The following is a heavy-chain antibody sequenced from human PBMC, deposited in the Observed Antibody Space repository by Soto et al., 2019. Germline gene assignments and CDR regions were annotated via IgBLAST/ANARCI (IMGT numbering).Heavy chain of an antibody. CDR1: EGTFNSYA. CDR2: IIPYYNTL. J-gene: IGHJ4*02. V-gene: IGHV1-69*01. D-gene: IGHD6-13*01. Sequence: QAQVVQSGAEVRKPGSSVKLSCKASEGTFNSYAIAWVRQAPGQGLEWMGGIIPYYNTLNYAQKFQDRVTITADDATNTVYMELSSLRSDDTAVYFCASGASRWYPYFWDSWAQGTLVTVSS. CDR3: ASGASRWYPYFWDS.